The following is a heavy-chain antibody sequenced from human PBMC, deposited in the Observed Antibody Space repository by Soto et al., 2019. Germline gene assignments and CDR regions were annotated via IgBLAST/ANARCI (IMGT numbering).Heavy chain of an antibody. J-gene: IGHJ4*02. CDR1: GFIFGDAW. CDR3: VAGSPFEY. D-gene: IGHD1-26*01. Sequence: GGSLRLSCAGSGFIFGDAWLSWVRQAPGKGLECVGRVKRKSDGETTDYAAPVTGRFTISRDDSKPTVYLQMNSLKIEDTGIYYCVAGSPFEYWGQGTLVTVYS. CDR2: VKRKSDGETT. V-gene: IGHV3-15*05.